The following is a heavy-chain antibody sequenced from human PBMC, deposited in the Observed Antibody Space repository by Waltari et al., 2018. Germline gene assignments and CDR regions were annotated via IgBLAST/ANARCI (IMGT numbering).Heavy chain of an antibody. V-gene: IGHV3-23*01. D-gene: IGHD3-22*01. CDR1: GFTFSSYA. Sequence: EVQLLESGGGLVQPGGSLRLSCAASGFTFSSYAMSWVRQAPGKGLEWVSAISGSGGSTYYADSWKGRFTISRDNSKNTLYLQMNSLRAEDTAVYYCAKHTRITMIVVVITAEYFQHWGQGTLVTVSS. CDR3: AKHTRITMIVVVITAEYFQH. J-gene: IGHJ1*01. CDR2: ISGSGGST.